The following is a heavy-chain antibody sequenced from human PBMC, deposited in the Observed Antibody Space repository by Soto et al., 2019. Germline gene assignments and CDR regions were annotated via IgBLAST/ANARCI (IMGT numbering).Heavy chain of an antibody. D-gene: IGHD2-15*01. Sequence: QVQLVESGGGVVQPGRSLRLSCAASGFTFSSYGMHWVRQAPGKGLEWVAVISYDGSNKYYADSVKGRFTISRDNSKNTLYLQMNSLRAEDTAVYYCANPYCSGGSCLDSWGQGTLVTVSS. CDR1: GFTFSSYG. J-gene: IGHJ4*02. CDR3: ANPYCSGGSCLDS. V-gene: IGHV3-30*18. CDR2: ISYDGSNK.